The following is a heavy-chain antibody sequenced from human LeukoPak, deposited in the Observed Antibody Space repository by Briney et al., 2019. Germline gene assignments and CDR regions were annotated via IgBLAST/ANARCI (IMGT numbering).Heavy chain of an antibody. Sequence: PGGSLRLSCAASGFTFKNYAMSWVRQAPGKGLEWVSGINSGGHPYYADSVKGRFTISRDNSKNTVSLQMNSLRAEDTAVYYCAKDDSMTLDHSDYWGQGALVTVSS. CDR3: AKDDSMTLDHSDY. CDR1: GFTFKNYA. V-gene: IGHV3-23*01. CDR2: INSGGHP. D-gene: IGHD4-11*01. J-gene: IGHJ4*02.